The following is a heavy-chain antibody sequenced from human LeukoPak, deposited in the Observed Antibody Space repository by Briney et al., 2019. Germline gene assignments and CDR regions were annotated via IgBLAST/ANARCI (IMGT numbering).Heavy chain of an antibody. V-gene: IGHV4-59*01. CDR1: GGSISSFY. CDR3: ARSMVRGVLGIYYFDY. J-gene: IGHJ4*02. Sequence: PSETLSLTCTVSGGSISSFYWSWIRQPPGKGLEWIRYIYYSGNTNYNPSLKSRVTISVDTSKNQFSLKLSSVTAADTAVYYCARSMVRGVLGIYYFDYWGQGTLVTVSS. CDR2: IYYSGNT. D-gene: IGHD3-10*01.